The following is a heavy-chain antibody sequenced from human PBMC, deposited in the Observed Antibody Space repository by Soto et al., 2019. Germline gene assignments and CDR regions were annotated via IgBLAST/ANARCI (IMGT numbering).Heavy chain of an antibody. D-gene: IGHD3-22*01. CDR3: AQSFKEYYYDSSGYAPDY. V-gene: IGHV3-23*01. CDR1: GFTFSSYA. Sequence: GGSLRLSCAASGFTFSSYAMSWVRQAPGKGLEWVSAISGSGGSTYYADSVKGRFTISRDNSKNTLYLQMNSLRAEDTAVYYCAQSFKEYYYDSSGYAPDYWGQGTLVTVSS. J-gene: IGHJ4*02. CDR2: ISGSGGST.